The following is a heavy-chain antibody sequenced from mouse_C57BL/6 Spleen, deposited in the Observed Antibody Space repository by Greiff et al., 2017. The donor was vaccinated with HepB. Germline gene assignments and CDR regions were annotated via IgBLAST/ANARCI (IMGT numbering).Heavy chain of an antibody. D-gene: IGHD2-3*01. CDR3: ARDEALYDGLEAY. J-gene: IGHJ3*01. CDR2: ISDGGSYT. CDR1: GFTFSSYA. Sequence: EVMLVESGGGLVKPGGSLKLSCAASGFTFSSYAMSWVRQTPEKRLEWVATISDGGSYTYYPDNVKGRFTIFRDNAKNNLYLQMSHLKSEDTAMYYCARDEALYDGLEAYWGQGTLVTVSA. V-gene: IGHV5-4*01.